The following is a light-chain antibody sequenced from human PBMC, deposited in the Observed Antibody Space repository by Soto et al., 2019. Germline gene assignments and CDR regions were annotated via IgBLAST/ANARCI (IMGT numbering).Light chain of an antibody. CDR2: TSG. CDR1: QRITTY. Sequence: IHMTQSPSSLSASVGDRVTITCRASQRITTYLNWYQQKPGEAPKLLISTSGTLQRGVPSRFSGSGSGTDCTLTITSLQPADFATYFCQQTYSTPYTFGQGTQFEFK. J-gene: IGKJ2*01. CDR3: QQTYSTPYT. V-gene: IGKV1-39*01.